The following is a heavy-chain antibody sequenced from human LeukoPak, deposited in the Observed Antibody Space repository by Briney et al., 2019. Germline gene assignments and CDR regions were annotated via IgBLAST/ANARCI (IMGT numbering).Heavy chain of an antibody. Sequence: GGSLRLSCAASGFTFSSYAMSWVRQAPGKGLEWVANIKQDGSEKYYVDSVKGRFTISRDNAKNSLYLQMNSLRAEDTAVYYCARAGYSYSSSWYFWGQGTLVTVSS. D-gene: IGHD6-13*01. CDR1: GFTFSSYA. CDR2: IKQDGSEK. CDR3: ARAGYSYSSSWYF. V-gene: IGHV3-7*01. J-gene: IGHJ4*02.